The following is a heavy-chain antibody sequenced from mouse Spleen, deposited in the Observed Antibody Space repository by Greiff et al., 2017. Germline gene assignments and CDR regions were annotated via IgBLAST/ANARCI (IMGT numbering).Heavy chain of an antibody. D-gene: IGHD1-1*01. CDR3: ARAYGSSPYWYFDV. Sequence: EVKLVESGGGLVKPGGSLKLSCAASGFTFSSYAMSWVRQTPEKRLEWVATISSGGSYTYYPDSVKGRFTISRDNAKNTLYLQMSSLRSEDTAMYYCARAYGSSPYWYFDVWGAGTTVTVSS. J-gene: IGHJ1*01. V-gene: IGHV5-9-1*01. CDR1: GFTFSSYA. CDR2: ISSGGSYT.